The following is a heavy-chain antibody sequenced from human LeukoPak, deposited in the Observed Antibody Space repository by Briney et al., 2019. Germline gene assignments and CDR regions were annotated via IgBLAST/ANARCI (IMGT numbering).Heavy chain of an antibody. J-gene: IGHJ4*02. D-gene: IGHD1-26*01. CDR2: IRYDTNDK. CDR3: AKNGDRIVGPTASFDY. Sequence: GGSLRLSCAASGFTFSSYGMHWVRQALGKRLEWVAFIRYDTNDKYYAESVKGRFTISRDNSKNTLYLQMNSLRAEDTAIYYCAKNGDRIVGPTASFDYWGQGTLVTVSS. V-gene: IGHV3-30*02. CDR1: GFTFSSYG.